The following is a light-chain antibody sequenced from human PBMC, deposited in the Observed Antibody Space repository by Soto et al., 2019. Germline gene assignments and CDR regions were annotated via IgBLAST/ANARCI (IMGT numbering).Light chain of an antibody. V-gene: IGLV2-14*01. J-gene: IGLJ1*01. CDR3: SSYTSSSTLNYV. Sequence: LTQPASVSGSPGQSITISCTGTSSDDGGYNYVSWYQQHPGKAPKLMIYEVSNRPSGVSNRFSGSKSGNTASLTISGLQAEDEADYYCSSYTSSSTLNYVFGTGTKVTVL. CDR1: SSDDGGYNY. CDR2: EVS.